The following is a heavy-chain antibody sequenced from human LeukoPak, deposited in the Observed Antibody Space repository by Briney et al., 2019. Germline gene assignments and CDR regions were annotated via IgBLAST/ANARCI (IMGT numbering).Heavy chain of an antibody. CDR2: ISGSGGST. Sequence: GGSLRLSCAASGFTFSSYAMSWVRQAPGKGLEWISAISGSGGSTYYADSVKGRFTISRDNSKNTLYLQMNSLRAEDTAVYYCAKDRVPYCSGGSCYSADYWGQGTLVTVSS. CDR1: GFTFSSYA. J-gene: IGHJ4*02. V-gene: IGHV3-23*01. CDR3: AKDRVPYCSGGSCYSADY. D-gene: IGHD2-15*01.